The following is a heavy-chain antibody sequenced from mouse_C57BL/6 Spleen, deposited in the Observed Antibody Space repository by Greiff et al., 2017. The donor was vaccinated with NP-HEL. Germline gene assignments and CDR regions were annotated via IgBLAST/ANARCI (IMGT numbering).Heavy chain of an antibody. CDR3: ALDSSGYVNYFDY. Sequence: VQVVESGAELVRPGASVKLSCKASGYTFTDYYINWVKQRPGQGLEWIARIYPGSGNTYYNEKFKGKATLTAEKSSSTAYMQLSSLTSEDSAVYFCALDSSGYVNYFDYWGQGTTLTVSS. V-gene: IGHV1-76*01. CDR2: IYPGSGNT. D-gene: IGHD3-2*02. CDR1: GYTFTDYY. J-gene: IGHJ2*01.